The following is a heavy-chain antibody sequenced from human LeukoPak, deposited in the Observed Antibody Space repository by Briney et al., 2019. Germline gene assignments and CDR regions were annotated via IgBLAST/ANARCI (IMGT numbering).Heavy chain of an antibody. J-gene: IGHJ4*02. V-gene: IGHV3-33*01. CDR2: IWYDGSNK. CDR1: GFTFSSYG. D-gene: IGHD5-18*01. Sequence: GGSLRLSCAASGFTFSSYGMHWVRQAPGKGLEWVAVIWYDGSNKYYADSVKGRFTISRDNSKNTLYLQMNSLRAEDTAVYYCARGRRPLKDTYAFDYWGQGTLVTVSS. CDR3: ARGRRPLKDTYAFDY.